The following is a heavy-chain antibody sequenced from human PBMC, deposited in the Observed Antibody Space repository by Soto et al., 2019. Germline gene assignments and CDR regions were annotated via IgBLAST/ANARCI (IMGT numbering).Heavy chain of an antibody. Sequence: GGSLRLSCAASGFTFSSYEMNWVRQAPGKGLEWVSYISSSGCTIYYADSVKGRFTISRDNAKNSLYLQMNSLRAEDTAVYYRARNPGTTVDPWGQGTLITVSS. V-gene: IGHV3-48*03. D-gene: IGHD4-17*01. J-gene: IGHJ5*02. CDR3: ARNPGTTVDP. CDR2: ISSSGCTI. CDR1: GFTFSSYE.